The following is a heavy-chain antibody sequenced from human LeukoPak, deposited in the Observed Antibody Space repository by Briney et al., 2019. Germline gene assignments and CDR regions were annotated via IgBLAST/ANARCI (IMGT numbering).Heavy chain of an antibody. Sequence: GGCLRLSCAASGFTVSSNYMSWVRQAPGKGLEWVSVIYSGGSIYYADSVKGRFTISRDNSKNTLYLQMNSLRAEDTAVYYCARGLYYFDTSGYLYYWGQGTLVTVSS. CDR2: IYSGGSI. CDR1: GFTVSSNY. J-gene: IGHJ4*02. CDR3: ARGLYYFDTSGYLYY. D-gene: IGHD3-22*01. V-gene: IGHV3-53*01.